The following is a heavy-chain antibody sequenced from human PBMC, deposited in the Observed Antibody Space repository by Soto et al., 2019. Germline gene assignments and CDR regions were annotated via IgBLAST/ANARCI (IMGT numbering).Heavy chain of an antibody. CDR2: INHSGRT. D-gene: IGHD6-13*01. V-gene: IGHV4-34*01. CDR3: ARGNIAAALVY. Sequence: QVQLQQWGAGLLKPSETLSLTCAVYGGSISGHYWNWIRQPPGKGLEWIGEINHSGRTNYNPSLKRRVTISVDTSKNQFSLNLGSVTAAATAVYFCARGNIAAALVYWGQGTLVTVSS. J-gene: IGHJ4*02. CDR1: GGSISGHY.